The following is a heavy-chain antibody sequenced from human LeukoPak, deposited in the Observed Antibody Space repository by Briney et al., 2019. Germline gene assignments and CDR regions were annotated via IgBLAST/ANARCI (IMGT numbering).Heavy chain of an antibody. Sequence: GGSLRLSCAASGFTFNYYTIHWVRQAPGKGLEWVAVVSYDGSNKYYAGSVTGRFTISRDNSKNTLYLQMNSLRAKDTAIYYCARVDTAMITLSVFDYWGQGTLVAVSS. D-gene: IGHD5-18*01. J-gene: IGHJ4*02. V-gene: IGHV3-30*01. CDR1: GFTFNYYT. CDR3: ARVDTAMITLSVFDY. CDR2: VSYDGSNK.